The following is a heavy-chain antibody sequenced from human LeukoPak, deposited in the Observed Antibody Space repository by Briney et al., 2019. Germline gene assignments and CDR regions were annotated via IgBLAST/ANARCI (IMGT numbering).Heavy chain of an antibody. Sequence: GESLKVSCKGSGNSFSNYWISWVRQMPGKGLEWMGRIDPSDSYTSYSPSFQGHVTISADKSVSTAYLQWSSLKASDTAMYYCARLSYGYYYYYGMDVWGQGTTVTVSS. J-gene: IGHJ6*02. CDR1: GNSFSNYW. V-gene: IGHV5-10-1*01. CDR2: IDPSDSYT. CDR3: ARLSYGYYYYYGMDV. D-gene: IGHD5-18*01.